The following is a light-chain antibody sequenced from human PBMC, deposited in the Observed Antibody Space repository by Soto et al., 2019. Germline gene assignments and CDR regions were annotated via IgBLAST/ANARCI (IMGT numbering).Light chain of an antibody. V-gene: IGKV3-20*01. J-gene: IGKJ5*01. CDR1: HGVSSNY. CDR3: QQYGSSLYT. CDR2: DAS. Sequence: EIVLTQSPGTLSLSPGERSTLSGRASHGVSSNYLAWYQQKPGQAPRLLIYDASSRATGIPHRFSGSGSGTDFTLTISRLEPEDFAVYYCQQYGSSLYTFGQGTRLEIK.